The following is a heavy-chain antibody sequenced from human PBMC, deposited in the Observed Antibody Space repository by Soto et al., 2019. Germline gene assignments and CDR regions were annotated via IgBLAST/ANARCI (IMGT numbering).Heavy chain of an antibody. CDR2: IYSGGST. CDR1: GFTVSSNF. D-gene: IGHD6-19*01. J-gene: IGHJ4*02. CDR3: ARGAGYSSGWYDY. V-gene: IGHV3-53*04. Sequence: EVQLVESGGGLVQPGGSLRLSCAASGFTVSSNFMSWVRQAPGKGLAWVSVIYSGGSTYYADSVNGRFTISRHNSKNTLYLQMNSLSAEDTAVYYFARGAGYSSGWYDYWGQGTLVTVSS.